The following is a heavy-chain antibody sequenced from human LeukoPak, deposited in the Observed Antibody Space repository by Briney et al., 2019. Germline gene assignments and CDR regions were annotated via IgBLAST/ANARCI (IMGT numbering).Heavy chain of an antibody. J-gene: IGHJ4*02. CDR1: GFTFSSYW. CDR3: ARGGGYYPIDY. CDR2: LYSDGRT. V-gene: IGHV3-53*01. Sequence: PGGSLRLSCAASGFTFSSYWMHWVRQGPGKGLEWVSVLYSDGRTYYADSVKGRFTISRDTSKNTLYLQVNSLRAEDTAVYYCARGGGYYPIDYWGQGTLVTVSS. D-gene: IGHD2-15*01.